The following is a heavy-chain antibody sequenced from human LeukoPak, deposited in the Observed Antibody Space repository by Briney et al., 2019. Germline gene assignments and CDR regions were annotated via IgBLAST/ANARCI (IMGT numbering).Heavy chain of an antibody. Sequence: PSETLSLTCAVYGGSFSGYYWSWIRQPPGKGLEWIGEINHSGSTNYNPSLKSRVTISVDTSKNQFSLKLSSVTAADTAVYYCAGVRWLAYYFDYWGQGTLVTVSS. CDR1: GGSFSGYY. V-gene: IGHV4-34*01. D-gene: IGHD5-24*01. J-gene: IGHJ4*02. CDR3: AGVRWLAYYFDY. CDR2: INHSGST.